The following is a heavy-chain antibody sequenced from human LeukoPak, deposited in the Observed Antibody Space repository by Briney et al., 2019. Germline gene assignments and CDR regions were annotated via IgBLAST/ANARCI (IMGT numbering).Heavy chain of an antibody. Sequence: ASVKVSCTASGYTFTIYGISWVRQAPGQGLEWVGWISAYNGNTNYAEKVQGRVILTTETSTSTAYMELRSLRSDDTAVYYCARETYYYRSDGMDVWGQGTTVTVSS. CDR1: GYTFTIYG. CDR2: ISAYNGNT. D-gene: IGHD3-10*01. J-gene: IGHJ6*02. V-gene: IGHV1-18*01. CDR3: ARETYYYRSDGMDV.